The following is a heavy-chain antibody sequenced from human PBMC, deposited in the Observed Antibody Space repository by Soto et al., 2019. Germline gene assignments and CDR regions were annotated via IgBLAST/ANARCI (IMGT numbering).Heavy chain of an antibody. Sequence: ASVKVSCKASGYTFTSYGISWVRQAPGQGLEWMGWISAYNGNTNYAQKLQGRVTMTTDTSTSTAYTELRSLRSDDTAVYYCARDFVVATISENNLFDPWGQGTLVTVSS. D-gene: IGHD5-12*01. CDR1: GYTFTSYG. V-gene: IGHV1-18*01. CDR2: ISAYNGNT. J-gene: IGHJ5*02. CDR3: ARDFVVATISENNLFDP.